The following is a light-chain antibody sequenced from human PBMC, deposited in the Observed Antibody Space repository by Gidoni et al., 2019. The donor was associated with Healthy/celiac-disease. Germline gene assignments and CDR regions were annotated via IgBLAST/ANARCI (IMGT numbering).Light chain of an antibody. Sequence: EIVLTQSPGTLSLSPGERATLSCRASQSVSSSCLAWYQQKPGQAPRLLIYGASSRATGIPDRFSGSGSGTDFTLTISRLEPEDFAVYYRQQYGSSIFTFGPGTKVDIK. CDR1: QSVSSSC. CDR2: GAS. J-gene: IGKJ3*01. CDR3: QQYGSSIFT. V-gene: IGKV3-20*01.